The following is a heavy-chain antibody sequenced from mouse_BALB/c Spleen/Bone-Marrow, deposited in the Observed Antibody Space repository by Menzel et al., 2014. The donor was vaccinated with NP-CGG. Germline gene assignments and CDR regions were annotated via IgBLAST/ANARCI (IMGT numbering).Heavy chain of an antibody. CDR3: ARFGYGYYAMEY. CDR1: GYTSSNYW. CDR2: ILPGGGST. D-gene: IGHD2-2*01. Sequence: VQLQQSGAELMKPGASVKISCKATGYTSSNYWIEWIKQRPGHGLEWIGEILPGGGSTKYNEKFKDKATFIADTSSKTAYMQLSSVTYEDSAVYYCARFGYGYYAMEYWGQGTSVTVSS. J-gene: IGHJ4*01. V-gene: IGHV1-9*01.